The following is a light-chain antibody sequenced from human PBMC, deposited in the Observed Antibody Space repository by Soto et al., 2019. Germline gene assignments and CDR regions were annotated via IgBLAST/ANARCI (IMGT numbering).Light chain of an antibody. CDR1: QSISDW. CDR3: QQYNSYWT. CDR2: RAS. Sequence: DIQLTQSPSTLSASVGERVTLTCRASQSISDWLAWYQQKPGKAPKLLIYRASSLESGVPSRFSGSGSGTEFTLTISSLQPDDFASYYCQQYNSYWTFGQGTKVDIK. V-gene: IGKV1-5*03. J-gene: IGKJ1*01.